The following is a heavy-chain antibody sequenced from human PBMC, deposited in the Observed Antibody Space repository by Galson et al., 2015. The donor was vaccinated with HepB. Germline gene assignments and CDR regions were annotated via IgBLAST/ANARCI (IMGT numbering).Heavy chain of an antibody. CDR3: AKVYSYYDSSGN. CDR1: GFAFSSYA. J-gene: IGHJ4*02. D-gene: IGHD3-22*01. V-gene: IGHV3-23*01. CDR2: ISGAGSST. Sequence: SLRLSCAASGFAFSSYAMNWVRQAPGKGLEWVSAISGAGSSTYYADSVKGRFTISRDNSKNTLFLQMNSLRAEDTAIYYCAKVYSYYDSSGNWGQGTLVTVSS.